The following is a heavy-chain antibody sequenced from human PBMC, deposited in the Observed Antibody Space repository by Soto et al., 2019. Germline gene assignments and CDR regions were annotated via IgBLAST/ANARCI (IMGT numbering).Heavy chain of an antibody. J-gene: IGHJ4*01. V-gene: IGHV4-59*01. CDR2: IYYSGST. D-gene: IGHD4-17*01. Sequence: SETLSLPCTVCAGSISSYYWSCIRQHTGKGLAWIGYIYYSGSTNSNPSLKSRLTISVDPSKNQFSLKLSSVTADDTAVYYCARARTTVTDVDYRGHGTLVTVSS. CDR3: ARARTTVTDVDY. CDR1: AGSISSYY.